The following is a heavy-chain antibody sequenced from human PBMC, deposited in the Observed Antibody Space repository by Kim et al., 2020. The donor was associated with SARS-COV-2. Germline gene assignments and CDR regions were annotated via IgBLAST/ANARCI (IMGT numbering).Heavy chain of an antibody. Sequence: ASVKVSCKASGYTFTSYAMNWVRQAPGQGLEWMGWINTNTGNPTYAQGFTGRFVFSLDTSVSTAYLQISSLKTEDTAVYYCARALRIGSYDSSGYYYPFDYWGQGTLVTVSS. J-gene: IGHJ4*02. CDR1: GYTFTSYA. V-gene: IGHV7-4-1*02. D-gene: IGHD3-22*01. CDR2: INTNTGNP. CDR3: ARALRIGSYDSSGYYYPFDY.